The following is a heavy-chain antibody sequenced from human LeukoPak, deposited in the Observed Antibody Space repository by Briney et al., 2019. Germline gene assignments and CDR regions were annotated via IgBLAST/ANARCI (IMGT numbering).Heavy chain of an antibody. CDR2: VYHSGST. J-gene: IGHJ5*02. CDR3: ARDGVPYLWEQLDL. V-gene: IGHV4-4*02. CDR1: GFTVSSNY. Sequence: GSLRLSCAASGFTVSSNYMTWVRQAPGKGLEWIGEVYHSGSTNYNPSLKSRVTISVDKSKNQFSLTLSSVTAADTAVYYCARDGVPYLWEQLDLWGQGTLVIVSS. D-gene: IGHD1/OR15-1a*01.